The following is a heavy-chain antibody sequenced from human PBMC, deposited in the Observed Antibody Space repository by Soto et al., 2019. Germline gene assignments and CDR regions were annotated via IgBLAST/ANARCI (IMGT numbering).Heavy chain of an antibody. CDR3: ARVPHPSIAALGSFDY. V-gene: IGHV3-30-3*01. Sequence: GGSLRLSCAASGFTFSSYAMHWVRQAPGKGLEWVAVISYDGSNKYYADSVKGRFTISRDNSKNTLYLQMNSLRAEDTAVYYCARVPHPSIAALGSFDYWGQGTLVTVSS. CDR1: GFTFSSYA. CDR2: ISYDGSNK. J-gene: IGHJ4*02. D-gene: IGHD6-6*01.